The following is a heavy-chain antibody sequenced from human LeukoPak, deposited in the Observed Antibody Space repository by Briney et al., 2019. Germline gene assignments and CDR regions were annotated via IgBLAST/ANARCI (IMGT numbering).Heavy chain of an antibody. CDR2: ISGSGGST. V-gene: IGHV3-23*01. CDR1: GFTFSSYA. D-gene: IGHD6-19*01. CDR3: AKGSGWYRDAFDI. J-gene: IGHJ3*02. Sequence: GGSLRLSCAASGFTFSSYAMSWVRQAPGKGLEWVSAISGSGGSTYHADSVKGRFTISRDNSKNTLYLQMNSLRAEDTAVYYCAKGSGWYRDAFDIWGQGTMVTVSS.